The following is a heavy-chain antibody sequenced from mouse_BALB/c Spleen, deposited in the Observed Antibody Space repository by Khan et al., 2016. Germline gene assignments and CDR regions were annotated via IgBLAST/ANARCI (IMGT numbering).Heavy chain of an antibody. V-gene: IGHV9-3*02. J-gene: IGHJ3*01. CDR3: AEDYYGSNWFAY. CDR1: GYTFTNYG. D-gene: IGHD1-1*01. Sequence: QIQLVQSGPELKKPGETVKISCKASGYTFTNYGMNWVKQAPGKGLKWMGWINTNTGEPTYAEEYKGRFAFSLETSASTASLHINNLNTDDTATYFCAEDYYGSNWFAYRGQGTLVTVSA. CDR2: INTNTGEP.